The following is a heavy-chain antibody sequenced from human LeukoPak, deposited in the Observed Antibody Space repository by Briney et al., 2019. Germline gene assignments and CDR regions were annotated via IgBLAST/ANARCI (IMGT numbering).Heavy chain of an antibody. CDR1: GYTFTGYY. CDR3: ARRFSSSSLDY. Sequence: ASVKVSCKASGYTFTGYYMHWVRQAPGQGLEWMGWINPNSGGTNYAQKFQGRVTMTRDMSISTAHMELSRLRSDDTAVYYCARRFSSSSLDYWGQGTLVTVSS. V-gene: IGHV1-2*02. CDR2: INPNSGGT. J-gene: IGHJ4*02. D-gene: IGHD6-6*01.